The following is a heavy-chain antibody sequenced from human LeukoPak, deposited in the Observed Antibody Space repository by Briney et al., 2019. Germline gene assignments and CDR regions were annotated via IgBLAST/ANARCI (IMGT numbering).Heavy chain of an antibody. J-gene: IGHJ5*02. D-gene: IGHD5-18*01. CDR2: INHSGST. CDR3: ARGSGYSYGYWFDP. V-gene: IGHV4-34*01. Sequence: SETLSLTCAVYGGSFSGYYWSWIRQPPGKGLEWIGEINHSGSTNYNPSLKSRVTTSVDTSKNQFSLKLSSVTAADTAVYYCARGSGYSYGYWFDPWGQGTLVTVSS. CDR1: GGSFSGYY.